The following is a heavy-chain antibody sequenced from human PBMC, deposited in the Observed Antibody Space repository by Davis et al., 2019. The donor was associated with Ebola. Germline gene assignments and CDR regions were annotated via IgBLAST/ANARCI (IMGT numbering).Heavy chain of an antibody. Sequence: PSETLSLTCAVYGGSFSGYYWSWIRQPPGKGLEWIGEINHSGSTNYNPSLKSRVTISVDTSKNQFSLKLSSVTAADTAVYYCARGLEGGSVHLHWFDPWGQGTLVTVSS. J-gene: IGHJ5*02. CDR3: ARGLEGGSVHLHWFDP. CDR1: GGSFSGYY. V-gene: IGHV4-34*01. D-gene: IGHD1-26*01. CDR2: INHSGST.